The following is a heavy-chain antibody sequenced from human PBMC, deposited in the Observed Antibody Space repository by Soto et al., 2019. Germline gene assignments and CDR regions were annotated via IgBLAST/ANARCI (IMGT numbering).Heavy chain of an antibody. D-gene: IGHD6-19*01. Sequence: QVQLVQSGAEVKKPGASVKVSCKASGYTFTTYGISWVRQAPGQGLEWMGWINAYNGNTNYAQKLQGRVTMTTATSTSTAYIELRSLRSADTAVYYCARDPVAGTCFDYWGHGTLVPVSS. J-gene: IGHJ4*01. CDR1: GYTFTTYG. CDR2: INAYNGNT. V-gene: IGHV1-18*01. CDR3: ARDPVAGTCFDY.